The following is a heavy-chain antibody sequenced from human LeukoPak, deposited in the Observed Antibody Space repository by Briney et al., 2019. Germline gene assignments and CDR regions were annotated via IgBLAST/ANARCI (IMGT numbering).Heavy chain of an antibody. Sequence: GGFLRLSCAASGFTFSSYGMHWVRQAPGKGLEWVAFIRYDGSNKYYADSVKGRFTISRDNAKNTLYLQMNSLRAEDTAAYYCARDLAYCGGDCYAHDAFDIWGQGTMVTVSS. CDR2: IRYDGSNK. CDR3: ARDLAYCGGDCYAHDAFDI. J-gene: IGHJ3*02. D-gene: IGHD2-21*02. CDR1: GFTFSSYG. V-gene: IGHV3-30*02.